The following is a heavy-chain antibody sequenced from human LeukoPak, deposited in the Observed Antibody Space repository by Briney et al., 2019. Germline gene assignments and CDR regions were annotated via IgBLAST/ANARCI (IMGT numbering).Heavy chain of an antibody. Sequence: SETLSLTCTVSVASISSYYWSWIRQPPGKGLEWIGYISYSGSTNYNPSLKSRVAISADTSKNQVSLTLSSVTAADTAVYYCARHPELYFFDYWGQGTLVTVSS. J-gene: IGHJ4*02. D-gene: IGHD3-10*01. CDR3: ARHPELYFFDY. V-gene: IGHV4-59*08. CDR2: ISYSGST. CDR1: VASISSYY.